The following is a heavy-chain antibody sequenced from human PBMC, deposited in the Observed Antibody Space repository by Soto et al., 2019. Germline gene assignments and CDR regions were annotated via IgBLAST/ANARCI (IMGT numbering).Heavy chain of an antibody. CDR1: GYTFTSYY. V-gene: IGHV1-46*03. CDR3: ARNGDYSPYSSYYYMDV. J-gene: IGHJ6*03. CDR2: INPSGGST. Sequence: ASVKVSCKASGYTFTSYYMHWVRQAPGQGLEWMGIINPSGGSTSYAQKFQGRVTMTRDTSTSTVYMELSSLRSEDTAVYYCARNGDYSPYSSYYYMDVWGNGTTVTVSS. D-gene: IGHD4-17*01.